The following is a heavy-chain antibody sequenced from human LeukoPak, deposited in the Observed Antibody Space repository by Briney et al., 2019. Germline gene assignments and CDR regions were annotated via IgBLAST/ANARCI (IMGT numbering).Heavy chain of an antibody. D-gene: IGHD5-18*01. J-gene: IGHJ4*02. CDR3: ARGDTAMVFDY. Sequence: GGSLRLSCAASGFTVGSNYMSWVRQAPGKGLEWVSVIYSGGSTYYADSVKGRFTISRDNSKNTLYLQMNSLRAEDTAVYYCARGDTAMVFDYWGQGTLVTVSS. CDR1: GFTVGSNY. V-gene: IGHV3-53*01. CDR2: IYSGGST.